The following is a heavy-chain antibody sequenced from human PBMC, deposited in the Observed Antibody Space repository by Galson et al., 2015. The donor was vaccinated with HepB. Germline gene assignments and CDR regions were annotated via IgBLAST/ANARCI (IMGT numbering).Heavy chain of an antibody. CDR1: GYTLTELS. CDR3: ATVGPHYGSGSYYNEGADAFDI. J-gene: IGHJ3*02. V-gene: IGHV1-24*01. Sequence: SVKVSCKVSGYTLTELSMHWVRQAPGKGLEWMGGFDPEDGETIYAQKFQGRVTMTEDTSTDTAYMELSSLRSEDTAVYYCATVGPHYGSGSYYNEGADAFDIWGQGTMVTVSS. D-gene: IGHD3-10*01. CDR2: FDPEDGET.